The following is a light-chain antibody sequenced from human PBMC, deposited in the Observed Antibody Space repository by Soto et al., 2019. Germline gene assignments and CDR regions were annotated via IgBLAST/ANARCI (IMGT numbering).Light chain of an antibody. CDR1: QSLVYSDGNTY. CDR2: KVS. J-gene: IGKJ2*01. CDR3: MQGTHLMYT. Sequence: DVVMTQSPLSLPVTLGQPASISCRSSQSLVYSDGNTYLNWFQQRPGQSPRRLIYKVSNRDSGXXXXXXXXXXXXXXXXKISRVEAEDVGVYYCMQGTHLMYTFGQGTKLEIK. V-gene: IGKV2-30*01.